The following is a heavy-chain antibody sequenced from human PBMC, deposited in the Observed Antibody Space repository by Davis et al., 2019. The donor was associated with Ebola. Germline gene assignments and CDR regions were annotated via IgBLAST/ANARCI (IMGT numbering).Heavy chain of an antibody. CDR3: ARDNGTNYGAYYFDY. CDR2: INPSGGST. CDR1: GYTFTSYY. V-gene: IGHV1-46*01. D-gene: IGHD4-17*01. J-gene: IGHJ4*02. Sequence: ASVKVSCKASGYTFTSYYMHWVRQAPGQGLEWMGIINPSGGSTSYAQKFQGRVTMTRDTSTSTVYMELSSLRSEDTAVYYCARDNGTNYGAYYFDYWGQGTLVTVSS.